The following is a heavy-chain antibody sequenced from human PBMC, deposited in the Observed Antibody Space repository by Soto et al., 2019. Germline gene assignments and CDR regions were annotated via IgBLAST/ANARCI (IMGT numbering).Heavy chain of an antibody. D-gene: IGHD5-12*01. CDR2: ISSSSSYI. CDR1: GFTFSSYS. Sequence: EVQLVESGGGLVKPGGSLRLSCAASGFTFSSYSMNWVRQAPGKGLEWVSSISSSSSYIYYADSMKGRFTISRDNAKNSLYLQMNSLRAEDTAVYYCARDGYNSDYFDYWGQGTLVTVSS. J-gene: IGHJ4*02. V-gene: IGHV3-21*01. CDR3: ARDGYNSDYFDY.